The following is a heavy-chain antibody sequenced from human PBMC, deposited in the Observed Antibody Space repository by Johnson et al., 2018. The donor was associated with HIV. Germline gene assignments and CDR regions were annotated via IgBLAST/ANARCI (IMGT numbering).Heavy chain of an antibody. CDR1: GFTFDDYG. CDR2: MNWNGGST. CDR3: ARGRPWGWELRRDAFDV. D-gene: IGHD4-23*01. V-gene: IGHV3-20*04. Sequence: VQLVESGGSVVRPGGSLRLSCAGSGFTFDDYGLSWVRQAPGKGLEWVAGMNWNGGSTGYADSVKGRYIISRDNAKSSLYLQMNGLRVEDTALYYCARGRPWGWELRRDAFDVWGQGTMVTVSS. J-gene: IGHJ3*01.